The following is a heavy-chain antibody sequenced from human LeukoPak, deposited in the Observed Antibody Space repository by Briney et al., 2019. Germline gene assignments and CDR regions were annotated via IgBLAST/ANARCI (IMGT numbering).Heavy chain of an antibody. Sequence: GGSLRLSCAASGFTFSDYYMSWIRQAPGQGLEWVAHISHSSGFTNYADSVKGRFAISRDNAKNSLYLQMDSLRAEDTAIYYCAKLFKAYSSSWIDYWGQGNLVTVSS. V-gene: IGHV3-11*03. J-gene: IGHJ4*02. CDR3: AKLFKAYSSSWIDY. CDR2: ISHSSGFT. CDR1: GFTFSDYY. D-gene: IGHD6-13*01.